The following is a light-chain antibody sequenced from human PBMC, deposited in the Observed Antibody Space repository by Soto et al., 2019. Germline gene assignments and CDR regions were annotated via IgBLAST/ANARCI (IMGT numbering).Light chain of an antibody. Sequence: EMVMTQSPATLSVSPGERAALSFRASQSVSSSLAWYQQKPGQAPRLLIHGASTRTTGIPARFSGGGSGTEFTLTISGLQSEDFAVYYCQHYNNWPLTFGGGTKVDI. CDR2: GAS. J-gene: IGKJ4*01. V-gene: IGKV3-15*01. CDR1: QSVSSS. CDR3: QHYNNWPLT.